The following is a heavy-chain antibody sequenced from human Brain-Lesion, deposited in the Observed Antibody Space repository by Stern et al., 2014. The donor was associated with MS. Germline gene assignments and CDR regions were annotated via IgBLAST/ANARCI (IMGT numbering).Heavy chain of an antibody. J-gene: IGHJ4*02. Sequence: QLQLQESGPGLVKPSQTLSLTCIVSGGSISSGSFYWNWIRQPAGKGLEWIGRIYSTGSTNYNPYLQSRLPLSGDTHQKLFSPKIFSMTAADTAVYYCARETGGYTYGDTDFFDYWGQGALVTVSS. CDR3: ARETGGYTYGDTDFFDY. CDR2: IYSTGST. CDR1: GGSISSGSFY. D-gene: IGHD5-18*01. V-gene: IGHV4-61*02.